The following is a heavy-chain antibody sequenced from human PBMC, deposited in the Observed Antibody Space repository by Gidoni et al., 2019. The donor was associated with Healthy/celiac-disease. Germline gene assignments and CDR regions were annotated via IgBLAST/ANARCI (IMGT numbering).Heavy chain of an antibody. CDR1: GGSISSSSYY. Sequence: QLQLQESGPGLVKPSETLSLPCTVSGGSISSSSYYWGWIRQPPGKGLEWIGSIYYSGSTYYNPSLKSRVTISVDTAKNQFSLKLSSVTAADTAVYYCARQGAAGIYYYYYYGMDVWGQGTTVTVSS. CDR3: ARQGAAGIYYYYYYGMDV. CDR2: IYYSGST. J-gene: IGHJ6*02. V-gene: IGHV4-39*01. D-gene: IGHD6-13*01.